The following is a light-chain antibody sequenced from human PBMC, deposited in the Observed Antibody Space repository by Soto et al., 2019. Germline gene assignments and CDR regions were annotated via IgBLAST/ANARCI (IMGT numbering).Light chain of an antibody. CDR1: QSVSSN. J-gene: IGKJ5*01. Sequence: EIVMTQSPATLSVSPGERATLSCRASQSVSSNLAWYQQKPGQAPRLLIYGASTRATGIPARFSGSGSGTEFTLTISSLQSEDFAVYYCQQYNSYSVTFGQGTRLEN. V-gene: IGKV3-15*01. CDR3: QQYNSYSVT. CDR2: GAS.